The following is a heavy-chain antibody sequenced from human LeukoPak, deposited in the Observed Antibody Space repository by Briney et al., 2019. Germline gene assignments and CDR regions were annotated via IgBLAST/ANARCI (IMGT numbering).Heavy chain of an antibody. CDR1: GFTFSSYA. CDR2: ISGSGGST. D-gene: IGHD6-19*01. J-gene: IGHJ1*01. Sequence: GGSLRLSCAASGFTFSSYAMSWVRQAPGKGLEWVSAISGSGGSTYYADSVKGRFTISRDNSKNTLYLQMNSLRAEDTAVYYCAKVRGEQWLVPEYFQHWGQGTLVTVSS. CDR3: AKVRGEQWLVPEYFQH. V-gene: IGHV3-23*01.